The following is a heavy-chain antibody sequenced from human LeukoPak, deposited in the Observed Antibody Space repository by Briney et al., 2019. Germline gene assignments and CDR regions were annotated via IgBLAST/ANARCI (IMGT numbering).Heavy chain of an antibody. CDR3: ARAHCCGGDCYCGWFDP. D-gene: IGHD2-21*02. V-gene: IGHV1-69*13. CDR2: IIPIFGTA. J-gene: IGHJ5*02. CDR1: GGTFSSYA. Sequence: SVKVSCKASGGTFSSYAISWVRQAPGQGLEWVGGIIPIFGTANYAQKFQGRVTITADESTSTAYMELSSLRSEDTAVYYCARAHCCGGDCYCGWFDPWGQGTLVTVSS.